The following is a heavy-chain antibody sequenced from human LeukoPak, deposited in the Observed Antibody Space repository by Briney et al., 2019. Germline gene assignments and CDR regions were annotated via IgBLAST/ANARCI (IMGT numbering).Heavy chain of an antibody. Sequence: PSETLSLTCTVSGGSISSSSYYWGWIRPPPGKGLEWIGSIYYSGTTYYNPAHKSRVTISVDTSKSLFSLKLSSVNAADTAVYYCAKQYTDRWNGCFDPWGQGTLVTVSS. CDR2: IYYSGTT. V-gene: IGHV4-39*01. J-gene: IGHJ5*02. CDR3: AKQYTDRWNGCFDP. D-gene: IGHD1-1*01. CDR1: GGSISSSSYY.